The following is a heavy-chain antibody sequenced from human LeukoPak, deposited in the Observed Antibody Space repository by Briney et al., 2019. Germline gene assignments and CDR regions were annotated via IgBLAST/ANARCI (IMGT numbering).Heavy chain of an antibody. CDR1: GGSISSYY. J-gene: IGHJ2*01. D-gene: IGHD6-13*01. CDR3: ARDKGLAAAGHWYFDL. CDR2: IYYSGST. V-gene: IGHV4-59*01. Sequence: SETLSLTCTVSGGSISSYYWSWIRQPPGKGLEWIGYIYYSGSTNYNPSLKSRVTISGDTSKNQFSLKLSSVTAADAAVYYCARDKGLAAAGHWYFDLWGRGTLVTVSS.